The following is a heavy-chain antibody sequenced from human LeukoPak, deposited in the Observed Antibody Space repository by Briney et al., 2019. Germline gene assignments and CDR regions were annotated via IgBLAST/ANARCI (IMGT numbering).Heavy chain of an antibody. V-gene: IGHV5-51*01. CDR3: ARLCDFWSGYPYFDY. Sequence: GESLKISCKGSGYSFTSYWIGWVRQMPGKGLEWMGIIYPGDSDTRYSPSFQGQVTISADKSISTAYLQWSSLKASDTAMYYCARLCDFWSGYPYFDYWGQGTLVTVSS. D-gene: IGHD3-3*01. CDR2: IYPGDSDT. CDR1: GYSFTSYW. J-gene: IGHJ4*02.